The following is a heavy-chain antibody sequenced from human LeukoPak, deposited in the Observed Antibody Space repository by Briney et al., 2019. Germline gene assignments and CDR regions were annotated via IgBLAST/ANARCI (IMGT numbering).Heavy chain of an antibody. Sequence: SETLSLTCTVSGGSISSSSYYWGWIRQPPGKGLEWIGSIYYSGSTNYNPSLKSRVTISVDTSKNQFSLKLSSVTAADTAVYYCARDNIFGVVIETANWFDPWGQGTLVTVSS. CDR1: GGSISSSSYY. CDR3: ARDNIFGVVIETANWFDP. CDR2: IYYSGST. V-gene: IGHV4-39*07. D-gene: IGHD3-3*02. J-gene: IGHJ5*02.